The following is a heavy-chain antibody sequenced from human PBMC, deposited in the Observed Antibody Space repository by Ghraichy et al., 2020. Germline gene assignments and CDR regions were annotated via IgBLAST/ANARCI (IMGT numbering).Heavy chain of an antibody. CDR2: IYYSGST. CDR1: GGSISSYY. J-gene: IGHJ3*02. V-gene: IGHV4-59*01. Sequence: SETLSLTCTVSGGSISSYYWSWIRQPPGKGLEWIGYIYYSGSTNYNPSLKSRVTISVDTSKNQFSLKLSSVTAADTAVYYCARGLGATIFGVVIERHDAFDIWGQGTMVTVSS. D-gene: IGHD3-3*01. CDR3: ARGLGATIFGVVIERHDAFDI.